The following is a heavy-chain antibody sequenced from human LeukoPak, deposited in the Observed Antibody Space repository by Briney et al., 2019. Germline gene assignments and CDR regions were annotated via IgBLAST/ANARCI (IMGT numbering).Heavy chain of an antibody. J-gene: IGHJ5*02. Sequence: SETLSLTCAVYGGSFSGYYWSWIRQPPGKGLEWIGEINHSGSTNYNPSLKSRVTISVDTSKNHFSLKLSSVTAADTAVYYCARGSGGKGLSKGRKVLNWFDPWGQGTLVTVSS. D-gene: IGHD4-23*01. V-gene: IGHV4-34*01. CDR2: INHSGST. CDR1: GGSFSGYY. CDR3: ARGSGGKGLSKGRKVLNWFDP.